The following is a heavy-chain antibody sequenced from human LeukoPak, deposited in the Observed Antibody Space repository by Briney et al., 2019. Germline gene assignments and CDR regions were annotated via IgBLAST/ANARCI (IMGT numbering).Heavy chain of an antibody. D-gene: IGHD5-24*01. V-gene: IGHV4-59*01. Sequence: PSETLSLTCTVSGGSLSSDNWSCGREPPGPGLGWIGYIYYSGSANYNTSPKSRVTISVDTSKNQFSLKLSSVTAADTAVYYCARVGRYGYNLEYFDYWGQGTLVTVSS. CDR3: ARVGRYGYNLEYFDY. J-gene: IGHJ4*02. CDR2: IYYSGSA. CDR1: GGSLSSDN.